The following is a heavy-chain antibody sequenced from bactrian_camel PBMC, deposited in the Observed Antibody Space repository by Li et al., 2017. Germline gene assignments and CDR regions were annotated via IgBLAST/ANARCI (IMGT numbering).Heavy chain of an antibody. Sequence: LVESGGGSVQPGGSLRLSCAASGYTYSSICMGWFRQAPGKEREAVATIYIAFRPDDQRTYYADSVKGRFTISPGNATNTVSLQMNSLKPEDTAMYYCAAVADYCYTRRFALSPSGFGYWGQGTQVTVSS. CDR2: IYIAFRPDDQRT. CDR1: GYTYSSIC. D-gene: IGHD2*01. CDR3: AAVADYCYTRRFALSPSGFGY. J-gene: IGHJ6*01. V-gene: IGHV3S54*01.